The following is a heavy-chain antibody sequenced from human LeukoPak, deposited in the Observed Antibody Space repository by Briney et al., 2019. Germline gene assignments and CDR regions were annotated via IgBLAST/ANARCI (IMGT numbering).Heavy chain of an antibody. D-gene: IGHD6-13*01. V-gene: IGHV3-23*01. CDR1: GFTFSVYA. J-gene: IGHJ4*02. CDR2: ISASGGST. CDR3: ASDSGYSSDWYYFFDY. Sequence: GGSLRLSCAASGFTFSVYAMSWVRQAPGKGLEWVSTISASGGSTYYADSVKGRFTISRDNSKNTLYLQMNSLRADDTAVYYCASDSGYSSDWYYFFDYWGQGTLVTVSS.